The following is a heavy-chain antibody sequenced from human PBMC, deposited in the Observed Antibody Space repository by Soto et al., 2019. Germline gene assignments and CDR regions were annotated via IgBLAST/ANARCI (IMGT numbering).Heavy chain of an antibody. Sequence: GGSLRLSCAASGFTFISYAMSWVRQAPGKGLEWVSAISGSGGSTYYADSVKGRFTISGDNSKNTLYLQMNSLRAEDTAVYYCAKSPDYGDSYLDYWGQGTLVTVSS. V-gene: IGHV3-23*01. D-gene: IGHD4-17*01. CDR2: ISGSGGST. CDR1: GFTFISYA. J-gene: IGHJ4*02. CDR3: AKSPDYGDSYLDY.